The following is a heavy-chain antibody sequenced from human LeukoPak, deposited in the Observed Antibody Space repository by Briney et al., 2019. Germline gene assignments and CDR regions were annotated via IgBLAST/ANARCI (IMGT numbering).Heavy chain of an antibody. CDR2: INHSGST. V-gene: IGHV4-34*01. Sequence: YPSETLSLTCAVYGGSFSGYYWSWIRQPPGKGLEWIGEINHSGSTNYNPSLKSRVTISVDTSKNQFSLKLSSVTAADTAVYYCARRPSKMGSGWSTVGAFDIWGQGTMVTVSS. CDR3: ARRPSKMGSGWSTVGAFDI. CDR1: GGSFSGYY. J-gene: IGHJ3*02. D-gene: IGHD6-19*01.